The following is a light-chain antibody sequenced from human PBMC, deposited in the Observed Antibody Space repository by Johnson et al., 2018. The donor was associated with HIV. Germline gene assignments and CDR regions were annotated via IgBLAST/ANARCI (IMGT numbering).Light chain of an antibody. V-gene: IGLV1-51*01. Sequence: QSVLTQPPSVSAAPGQKVTISCSGSSSNIGNNYVSWYQQLPGTAPKLLIYGNNQRPSGIPDRFSGSKSGTSATLGITGLQTGDEADYYCGTWDSSLSAYVFGTGTKVTVL. CDR3: GTWDSSLSAYV. CDR2: GNN. J-gene: IGLJ1*01. CDR1: SSNIGNNY.